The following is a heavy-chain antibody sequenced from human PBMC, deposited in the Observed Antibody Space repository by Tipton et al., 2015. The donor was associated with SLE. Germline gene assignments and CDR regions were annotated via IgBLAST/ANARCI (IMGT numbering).Heavy chain of an antibody. Sequence: SLRLSCAASGFTFSSYEMNWVRQAPGKGLEWVAVISYDGRNKYYADSVKGRFTTSRDNSKNTLYLQMNSLRAEDTAVYYCARALGDYGYYYGMDVWGQGTTVTVSS. CDR1: GFTFSSYE. CDR3: ARALGDYGYYYGMDV. V-gene: IGHV3-30*04. D-gene: IGHD4-17*01. CDR2: ISYDGRNK. J-gene: IGHJ6*02.